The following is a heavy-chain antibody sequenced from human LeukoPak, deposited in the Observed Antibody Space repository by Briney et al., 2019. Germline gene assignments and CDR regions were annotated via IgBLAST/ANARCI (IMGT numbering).Heavy chain of an antibody. CDR3: TGGIVGASDAFDV. D-gene: IGHD1-26*01. CDR2: FRSKGNNYAT. V-gene: IGHV3-73*01. J-gene: IGHJ3*01. CDR1: GFTFSGST. Sequence: GGSLRLSCAASGFTFSGSTMHWVRQASGKGLEWVGRFRSKGNNYATAYAASVKGRFTISREDSKNMAYLQMSRLKTEDTAVYYCTGGIVGASDAFDVWGQGTMVTVSA.